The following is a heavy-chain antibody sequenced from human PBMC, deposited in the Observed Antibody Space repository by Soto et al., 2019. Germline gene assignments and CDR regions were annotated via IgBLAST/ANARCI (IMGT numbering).Heavy chain of an antibody. Sequence: SETLSLTCAVYGGSFSAYYWSWIRQPPGKGLEWIGEINHSGSTNYNPSLKSRVTISVDTSKNQFSLKLSSVTAADTAVYYCARGEVGATITYYYYGMDVWGQGTTVTVSS. J-gene: IGHJ6*02. CDR1: GGSFSAYY. V-gene: IGHV4-34*01. CDR3: ARGEVGATITYYYYGMDV. CDR2: INHSGST. D-gene: IGHD5-12*01.